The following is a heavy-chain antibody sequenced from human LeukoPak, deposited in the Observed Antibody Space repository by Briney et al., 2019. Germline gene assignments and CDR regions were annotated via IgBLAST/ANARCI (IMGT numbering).Heavy chain of an antibody. V-gene: IGHV3-20*04. CDR1: GFSFDDYG. Sequence: GGSLRLSCAASGFSFDDYGLTWVRQAPGKGLEWVSGINWNGDSTDYADSVKGRFTISRDNAKNSLYLQMNSLRAEDAALYYCARDLRVVITGSFDSWGQGTLVTVSS. J-gene: IGHJ4*02. CDR3: ARDLRVVITGSFDS. D-gene: IGHD3-22*01. CDR2: INWNGDST.